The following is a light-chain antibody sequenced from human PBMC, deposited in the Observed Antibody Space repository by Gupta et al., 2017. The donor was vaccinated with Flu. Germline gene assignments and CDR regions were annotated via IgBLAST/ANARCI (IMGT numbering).Light chain of an antibody. V-gene: IGLV10-54*04. J-gene: IGLJ3*02. CDR3: SAGDSSRNDGV. CDR2: RNN. Sequence: TATNTCTGNSNNVGKKGAAWLQQPQAHPPKLLYDRNNNRPSGIAERFSASRSGNTAALTITGLQTEDEADYYCSAGDSSRNDGVFGGGTKVTVL. CDR1: SNNVGKKG.